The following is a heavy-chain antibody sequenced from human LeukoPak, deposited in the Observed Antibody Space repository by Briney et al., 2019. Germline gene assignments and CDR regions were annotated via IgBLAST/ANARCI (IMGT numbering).Heavy chain of an antibody. CDR3: ARDRKYYDSSFQH. J-gene: IGHJ1*01. V-gene: IGHV4-34*01. Sequence: SETLSLTCAVYGGSFSGYYWSWIRQPPGKGLEWIGEINHSGSTNYNPSLKSRVTISLDTSRNQFSLKLRSVTAADTAVYYCARDRKYYDSSFQHWGQGTLVTVSS. CDR1: GGSFSGYY. CDR2: INHSGST. D-gene: IGHD3-22*01.